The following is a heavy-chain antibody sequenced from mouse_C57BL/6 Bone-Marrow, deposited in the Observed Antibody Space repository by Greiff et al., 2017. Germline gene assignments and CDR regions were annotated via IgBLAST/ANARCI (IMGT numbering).Heavy chain of an antibody. CDR2: IYPGGGYT. Sequence: QVQLKESGAELVRPGTSVKMSCKASGYTFTNYWIGWAKQRPGHGLEWIGDIYPGGGYTNYNEKFKGKATLTADKSSSTAYMQFSSRTSEDSAIYYGARGGPYYAMDYWGQGTSVTVSS. V-gene: IGHV1-63*01. CDR3: ARGGPYYAMDY. CDR1: GYTFTNYW. J-gene: IGHJ4*01.